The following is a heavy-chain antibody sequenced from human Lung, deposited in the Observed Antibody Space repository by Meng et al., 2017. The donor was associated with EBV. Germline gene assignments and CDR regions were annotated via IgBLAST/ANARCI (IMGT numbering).Heavy chain of an antibody. J-gene: IGHJ4*02. CDR3: SRDLAGPFDD. Sequence: PLVESVGAQVQPGGSWRPSFAVSGFSLSSFWMHWGRQVPGKGLVWIARINENGGITSYADSVKGRFTISRDNTRDTLYLQMNSLRADDTAVYFCSRDLAGPFDDWGQGALVTVSS. V-gene: IGHV3-74*01. CDR1: GFSLSSFW. CDR2: INENGGIT.